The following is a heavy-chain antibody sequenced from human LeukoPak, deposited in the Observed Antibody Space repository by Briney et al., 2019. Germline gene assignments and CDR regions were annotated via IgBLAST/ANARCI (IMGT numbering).Heavy chain of an antibody. Sequence: GGSLRLSCPASGFTFSSYGMHWVRQAPGKGLEWVAFIRYDGSNKYYADSVKGRFTISRDNSKNTLYLQMNSLRAEDTAVYYCAKGDFGITMIADLDAFDIWGQGTMVTVSS. V-gene: IGHV3-30*02. J-gene: IGHJ3*02. CDR1: GFTFSSYG. CDR2: IRYDGSNK. D-gene: IGHD3-22*01. CDR3: AKGDFGITMIADLDAFDI.